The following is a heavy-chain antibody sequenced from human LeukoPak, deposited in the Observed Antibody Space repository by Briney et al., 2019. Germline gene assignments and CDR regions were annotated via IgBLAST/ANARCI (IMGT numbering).Heavy chain of an antibody. CDR3: ARDSGGDHAFDI. V-gene: IGHV1-69*13. D-gene: IGHD2-21*02. CDR2: IIPIFGTA. J-gene: IGHJ3*02. CDR1: GGTFSSYA. Sequence: SVKVSCKASGGTFSSYATSWVRQAPGQGLEWMGGIIPIFGTANYAQKFQGRVTITADESTSTAYMELSSLRSEDTAVYYCARDSGGDHAFDIWGQGTMVTVSS.